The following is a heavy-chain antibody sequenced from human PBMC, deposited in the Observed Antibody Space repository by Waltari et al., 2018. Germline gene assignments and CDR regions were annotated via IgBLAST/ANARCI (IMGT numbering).Heavy chain of an antibody. CDR2: IYHSGST. CDR1: GYSISSGYY. V-gene: IGHV4-38-2*01. J-gene: IGHJ4*02. Sequence: QVQLQESGPGLVKPSETLSLTCAVSGYSISSGYYWGWIRQPPGKGLEGIGSIYHSGSTYYNPSLKSRVTISVDTSKNQFSLKLSSVTAADTAVYYCARLVVVVAAHFDYWGQGTLVTVSS. CDR3: ARLVVVVAAHFDY. D-gene: IGHD2-15*01.